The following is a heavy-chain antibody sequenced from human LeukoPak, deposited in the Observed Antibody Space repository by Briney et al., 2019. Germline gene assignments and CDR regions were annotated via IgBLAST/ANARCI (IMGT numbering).Heavy chain of an antibody. Sequence: GGSLRLSCAASGFTFSSYGMHWVRQAPGKGLEWVAVISYDGSNKYYADSVKGRFTISRDNSKNTLYLQMNSLRAEDTAVYYCARGTYYYGSGSYLPCSYWGQGTLVTVSS. CDR1: GFTFSSYG. CDR3: ARGTYYYGSGSYLPCSY. D-gene: IGHD3-10*01. J-gene: IGHJ4*02. CDR2: ISYDGSNK. V-gene: IGHV3-30*03.